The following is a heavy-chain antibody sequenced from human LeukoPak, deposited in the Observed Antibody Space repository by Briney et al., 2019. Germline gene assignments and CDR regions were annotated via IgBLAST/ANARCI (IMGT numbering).Heavy chain of an antibody. CDR1: GGSFSGYY. D-gene: IGHD1-26*01. CDR3: ARASGSYSYPRYYYMDV. Sequence: SETLSLTCAVYGGSFSGYYWSWIRQPPGKGLEWIGEINHSGSTNHNPSLKSRVTISVDTSKNQFSLKLSSVTAADTAVYYCARASGSYSYPRYYYMDVWGKGTTVTVSS. J-gene: IGHJ6*03. CDR2: INHSGST. V-gene: IGHV4-34*01.